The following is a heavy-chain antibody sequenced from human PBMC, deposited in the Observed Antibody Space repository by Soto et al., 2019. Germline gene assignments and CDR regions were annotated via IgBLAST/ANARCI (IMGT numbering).Heavy chain of an antibody. CDR3: ARGDCSSTSCYAWSMRYYYYGMDV. J-gene: IGHJ6*02. CDR1: GYTFTSYG. D-gene: IGHD2-2*01. V-gene: IGHV1-18*01. Sequence: ASVKVSCKASGYTFTSYGISWVRQAPGQGLERMGWISAYNGNTNYAQKLQGRVTMTTDTSTSTAYMELRSLRSDDTAVYYCARGDCSSTSCYAWSMRYYYYGMDVWGQGTTVTVSS. CDR2: ISAYNGNT.